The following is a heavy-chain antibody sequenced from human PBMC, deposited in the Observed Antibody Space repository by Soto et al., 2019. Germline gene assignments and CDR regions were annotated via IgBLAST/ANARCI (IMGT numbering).Heavy chain of an antibody. CDR2: ISSSSSYI. CDR1: GFTFSSYS. J-gene: IGHJ6*02. D-gene: IGHD3-22*01. V-gene: IGHV3-21*01. Sequence: PGGSLRLSCAASGFTFSSYSMNWVRQAPGKGLEWVSSISSSSSYIYYADSVKGRFTISRDNAKNSLYLQMNSLRAEDTAVYYCARARGYYYASSGYYPGYGMDVWGQGTTVTVSS. CDR3: ARARGYYYASSGYYPGYGMDV.